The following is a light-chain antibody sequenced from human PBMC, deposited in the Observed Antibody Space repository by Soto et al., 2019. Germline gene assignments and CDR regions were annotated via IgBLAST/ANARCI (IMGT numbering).Light chain of an antibody. Sequence: GDRVTITCRARQNINRWLAWYQQRPGKAPNLLIHKASTLEVGVPSRFSGSASGTEFTLTISSLQPDDFAVYFCLPYNVYPLSFAGGTKVEIK. CDR3: LPYNVYPLS. CDR1: QNINRW. CDR2: KAS. V-gene: IGKV1-5*03. J-gene: IGKJ4*01.